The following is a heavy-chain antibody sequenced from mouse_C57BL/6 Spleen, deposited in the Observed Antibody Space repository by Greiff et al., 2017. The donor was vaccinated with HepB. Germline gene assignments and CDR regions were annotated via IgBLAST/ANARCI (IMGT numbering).Heavy chain of an antibody. Sequence: DVKLVESGAELVRPGASVKLSCTASGFNIKDYYMHWVKQRPEQGLEWIGRIDPEDGDTEYAPKFQGKATMTADTSSNTAYLQLSSLTSEDTAVYYCTCYYYGSSAWFAYWGQGTLVTVSA. D-gene: IGHD1-1*01. CDR3: TCYYYGSSAWFAY. V-gene: IGHV14-1*01. CDR1: GFNIKDYY. J-gene: IGHJ3*01. CDR2: IDPEDGDT.